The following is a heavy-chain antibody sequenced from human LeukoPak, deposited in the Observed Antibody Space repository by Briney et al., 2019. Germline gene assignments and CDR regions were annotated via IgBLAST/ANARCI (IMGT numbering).Heavy chain of an antibody. V-gene: IGHV3-30*03. CDR3: ARDSSHYLGSSDY. CDR1: RFTFSSYG. CDR2: ISYDGSNK. Sequence: PGGSLRLSCAASRFTFSSYGMHWVRQAPGKGLEWVAVISYDGSNKYYADSVKGRFTISRDNSKNTLYLQMNSLRAEDTAVYYCARDSSHYLGSSDYWGQGALVTVSS. D-gene: IGHD6-6*01. J-gene: IGHJ4*02.